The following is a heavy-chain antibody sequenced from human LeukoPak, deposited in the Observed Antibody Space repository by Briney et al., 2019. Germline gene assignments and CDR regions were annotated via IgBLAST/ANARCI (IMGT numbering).Heavy chain of an antibody. D-gene: IGHD4-11*01. CDR3: ARERAQRTTVTTARQSAFDY. V-gene: IGHV1-46*01. J-gene: IGHJ4*02. CDR1: GYTFTSYY. CDR2: INPSGGST. Sequence: ASVKVSCKASGYTFTSYYMHWVRQAPGQGLEWMGIINPSGGSTSYAQKFQGRVTMTRDMSTSTVYMELSSLRSEDTAVYYCARERAQRTTVTTARQSAFDYWGQGTLVTVSS.